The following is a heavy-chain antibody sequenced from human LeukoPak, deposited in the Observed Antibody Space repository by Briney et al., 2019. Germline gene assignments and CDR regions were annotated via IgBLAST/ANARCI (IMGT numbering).Heavy chain of an antibody. CDR2: ISDGGDTT. CDR3: AKTQGFFNH. Sequence: GGSLRLSCAASGFTFSNNGMTWVRQAPGKGMEWVTGISDGGDTTYDAGSVKGRFTVSRDNSKNILYLQMNSLRAEDTAIYYCAKTQGFFNHWGQGSLVTVSS. J-gene: IGHJ4*02. CDR1: GFTFSNNG. V-gene: IGHV3-23*01.